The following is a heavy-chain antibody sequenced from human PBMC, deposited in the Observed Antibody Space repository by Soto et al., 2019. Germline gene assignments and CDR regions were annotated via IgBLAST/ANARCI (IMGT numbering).Heavy chain of an antibody. J-gene: IGHJ4*02. Sequence: QVQLVESGGGVVQPGRSLRLSCAASGFTFSSYGIHWVRQAPGKGLEWVAVISYDGSNKYYADSVKGRFTISRDNSKNTLYLQMNSLRAEDTAVYYCAKDPSPYGDWYYFDYWGQGTLVTVSS. D-gene: IGHD4-17*01. CDR1: GFTFSSYG. V-gene: IGHV3-30*18. CDR2: ISYDGSNK. CDR3: AKDPSPYGDWYYFDY.